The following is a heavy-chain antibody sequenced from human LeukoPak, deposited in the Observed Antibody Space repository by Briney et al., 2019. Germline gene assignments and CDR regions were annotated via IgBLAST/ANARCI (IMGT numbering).Heavy chain of an antibody. J-gene: IGHJ2*01. D-gene: IGHD2-2*01. CDR2: IYSGGST. CDR3: ARESTSWYFDL. Sequence: GGSLRLSCAASGLTVNSKYMSWVRQAPGKGPEWVSIIYSGGSTNYADSVKGRFTISRDNSKNTLYLQMNSLRAEDTAVYYCARESTSWYFDLWGRGTLVTVSS. CDR1: GLTVNSKY. V-gene: IGHV3-53*01.